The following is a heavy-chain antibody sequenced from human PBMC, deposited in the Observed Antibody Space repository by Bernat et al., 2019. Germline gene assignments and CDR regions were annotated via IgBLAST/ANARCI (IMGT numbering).Heavy chain of an antibody. CDR3: AGDQGLPPQGYYGMDV. CDR1: GFTFSSYS. CDR2: ISSSSSTI. Sequence: EVQLVESGGGLVQPGGSLRLSCAASGFTFSSYSMNWVRQAPGKGLEWVSYISSSSSTITTAASVKGRLPISRDNAKNSLFLQMNSLRAEDTAVYYLAGDQGLPPQGYYGMDVWGQGTTVTVSS. J-gene: IGHJ6*02. V-gene: IGHV3-48*01.